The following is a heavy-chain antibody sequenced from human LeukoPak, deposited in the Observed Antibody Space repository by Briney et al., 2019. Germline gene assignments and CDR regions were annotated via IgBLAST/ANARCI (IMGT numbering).Heavy chain of an antibody. V-gene: IGHV1-2*02. D-gene: IGHD6-6*01. Sequence: ASVKVSCKASGYTFTGYYMHWVRQAPGQGLEWMGWINPNSGGTNYARKFQGRVTMTRDTSISTAYMELSRLRSDDTAVYYCARVVIAARYWFDPWGQGTLVTVSS. CDR3: ARVVIAARYWFDP. CDR1: GYTFTGYY. CDR2: INPNSGGT. J-gene: IGHJ5*02.